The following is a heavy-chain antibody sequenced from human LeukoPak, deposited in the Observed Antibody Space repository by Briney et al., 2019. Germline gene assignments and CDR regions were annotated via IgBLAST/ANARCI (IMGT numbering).Heavy chain of an antibody. CDR3: ARGTAEPDY. V-gene: IGHV7-4-1*02. CDR2: IHPSTGNP. D-gene: IGHD5-18*01. CDR1: GYTFTNYA. Sequence: ASVKVSCKASGYTFTNYAMNWVRQAPGQGLEWMGWIHPSTGNPTYAQDFTGRFVFSLDTSVSTTYLQISSLKAEDTAVYYCARGTAEPDYWGQGTLVTVSS. J-gene: IGHJ4*02.